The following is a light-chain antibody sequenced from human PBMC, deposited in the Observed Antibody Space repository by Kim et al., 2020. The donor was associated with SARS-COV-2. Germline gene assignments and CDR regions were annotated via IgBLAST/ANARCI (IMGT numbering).Light chain of an antibody. V-gene: IGKV3-15*01. CDR2: GAS. CDR3: QQYNKWPPLT. Sequence: EIVMTQSPATLSLSPGESATLSCRASQSVGTNFAWYQQKPGQAPRLLIFGASTRATGIPARFSGSGSGSEFTLTISSLQSEDFAIYYCQQYNKWPPLTFGGGTKVDIK. CDR1: QSVGTN. J-gene: IGKJ4*01.